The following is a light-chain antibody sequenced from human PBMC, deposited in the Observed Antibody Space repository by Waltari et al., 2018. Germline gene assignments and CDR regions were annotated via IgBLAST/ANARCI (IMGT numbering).Light chain of an antibody. CDR1: RGVSGL. CDR3: QQATSLPPT. V-gene: IGKV1-12*01. Sequence: IQMTHSPSSVSSSVGDTLTINCRASRGVSGLLAWYQQKPGKAPNLLTYRTSDLHTGVPSRFSGSGSETEFTLTISGLQPEDFATYYCQQATSLPPTFGGGTKVEI. CDR2: RTS. J-gene: IGKJ4*01.